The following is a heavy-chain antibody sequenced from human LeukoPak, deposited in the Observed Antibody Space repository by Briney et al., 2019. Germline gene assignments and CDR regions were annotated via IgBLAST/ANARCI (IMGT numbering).Heavy chain of an antibody. CDR1: GGSISRRLFD. Sequence: SETLPLTCSVSGGSISRRLFDWSWIRQPPGKGLEWIGSIYYSGSTYYNPSLKSRVTISVDTSKNQFSLKLSSVTASDTAVYYYAGREYSIGWRLSYWGQGTLVTVSS. CDR2: IYYSGST. J-gene: IGHJ4*02. V-gene: IGHV4-39*01. CDR3: AGREYSIGWRLSY. D-gene: IGHD6-19*01.